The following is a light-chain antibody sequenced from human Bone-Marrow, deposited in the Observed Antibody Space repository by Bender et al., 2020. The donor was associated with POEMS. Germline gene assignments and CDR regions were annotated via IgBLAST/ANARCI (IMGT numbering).Light chain of an antibody. J-gene: IGLJ3*02. CDR1: ARDVGNYNL. CDR3: FYYTGSRDLV. V-gene: IGLV2-23*02. CDR2: EVT. Sequence: QSALTQPASVSGSPGQSITISCTGTARDVGNYNLVSWYQQRPGLPPKLIIYEVTKRPSGVSERFSGSKSGNTASLTISGLQSDDEADYHCFYYTGSRDLVFGGGTKVTVL.